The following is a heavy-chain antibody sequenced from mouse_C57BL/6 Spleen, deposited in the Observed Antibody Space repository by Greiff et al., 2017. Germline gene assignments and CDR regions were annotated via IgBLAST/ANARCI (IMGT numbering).Heavy chain of an antibody. D-gene: IGHD4-1*01. J-gene: IGHJ2*01. CDR1: GYTFTSYW. CDR3: ARWDAYFDY. V-gene: IGHV1-50*01. Sequence: VQLQQPGAELVKPGASVKLSCKASGYTFTSYWMQWVKQRPGQGLAWIGEIDPSDSYTNYNQKFKGKATLTVDTSSSTAYMQLSSLTSEDSAVYYCARWDAYFDYWGQGTTLTVSS. CDR2: IDPSDSYT.